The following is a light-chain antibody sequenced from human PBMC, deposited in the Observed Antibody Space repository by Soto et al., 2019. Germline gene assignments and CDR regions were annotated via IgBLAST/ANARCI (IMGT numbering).Light chain of an antibody. CDR1: SSNIGAGFD. CDR2: DNS. Sequence: QSVLTQPPSVSGAPGQRVTISCTGNSSNIGAGFDVHWYQQLPGTAPKHLIYDNSNRPSGVPDRFSGSKSGTSASLAITGLQAEDGTDYYCQSYDSRLSAVVFGEGTQLTVL. J-gene: IGLJ2*01. V-gene: IGLV1-40*01. CDR3: QSYDSRLSAVV.